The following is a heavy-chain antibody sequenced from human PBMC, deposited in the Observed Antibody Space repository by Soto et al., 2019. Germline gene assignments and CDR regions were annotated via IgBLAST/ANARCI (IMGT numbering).Heavy chain of an antibody. CDR2: TYYRSKWYN. Sequence: SQTLSLTCAISGDSVSSNSAAWNWIRQSPSRGLEWLGRTYYRSKWYNDYAVSVQSRITINPDTSKNQFSLQLNSVTPEDTAVYFCARDLIVSQYFDWFPGWFDPWGQGTLVTVSS. CDR3: ARDLIVSQYFDWFPGWFDP. CDR1: GDSVSSNSAA. V-gene: IGHV6-1*01. D-gene: IGHD3-9*01. J-gene: IGHJ5*02.